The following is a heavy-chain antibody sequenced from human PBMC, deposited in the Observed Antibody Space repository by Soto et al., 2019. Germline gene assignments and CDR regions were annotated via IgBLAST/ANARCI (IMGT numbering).Heavy chain of an antibody. CDR3: ARAPNGAAAGPAFDI. CDR2: ISSRRSAI. V-gene: IGHV3-48*02. Sequence: TGGSLRLSCAASGFPFSSYSLNWVRQAPGKGLEWVSFISSRRSAIDYADSVKGRFTISRDNAKNSLYLQMNSLRDEDTAVYYYARAPNGAAAGPAFDIWGQGTMVTVSS. J-gene: IGHJ3*02. D-gene: IGHD6-13*01. CDR1: GFPFSSYS.